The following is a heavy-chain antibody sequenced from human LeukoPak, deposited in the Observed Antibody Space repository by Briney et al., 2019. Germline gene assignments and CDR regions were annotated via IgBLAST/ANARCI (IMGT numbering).Heavy chain of an antibody. Sequence: PGRSLILSCAASGFTFSSYAMHWVRQAPGKGLEWVAVISYDGSNKYYADSVKGRFTISRDNAKNTLYLQMNSLRAEDTAVYYCAREYCSGGSCFNYYYYYGMDVWGQGTTVTVSS. CDR3: AREYCSGGSCFNYYYYYGMDV. CDR2: ISYDGSNK. CDR1: GFTFSSYA. D-gene: IGHD2-15*01. J-gene: IGHJ6*02. V-gene: IGHV3-30-3*01.